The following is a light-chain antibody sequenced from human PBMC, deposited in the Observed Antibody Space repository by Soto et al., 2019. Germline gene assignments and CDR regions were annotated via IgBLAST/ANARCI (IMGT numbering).Light chain of an antibody. Sequence: DIQMTQSPSSVSASVGDRVTITCRASQDIGTWLAWYQQKPGNAPKLLISGASSLQSGVPSRFSGSGSGTDFTLTISSLQTEDLANYYCQQANSFHLTFGGGPTVEIK. J-gene: IGKJ4*01. CDR2: GAS. CDR1: QDIGTW. CDR3: QQANSFHLT. V-gene: IGKV1-12*01.